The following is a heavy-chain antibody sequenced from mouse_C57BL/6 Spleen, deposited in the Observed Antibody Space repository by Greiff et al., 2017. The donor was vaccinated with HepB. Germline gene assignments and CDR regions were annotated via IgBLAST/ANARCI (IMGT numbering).Heavy chain of an antibody. V-gene: IGHV1-82*01. D-gene: IGHD1-1*01. CDR1: GYAFSSSW. CDR3: AREGGYYYGDY. Sequence: VQLQQSGPELVKPGASVKISCKASGYAFSSSWMNWVKQRPGKGLEWIGRIYPGDGDTNYNGKFKGKATLTADKSSSTAYMQLSSLTSEDSAVYFCAREGGYYYGDYGGQGTTLTVSS. J-gene: IGHJ2*01. CDR2: IYPGDGDT.